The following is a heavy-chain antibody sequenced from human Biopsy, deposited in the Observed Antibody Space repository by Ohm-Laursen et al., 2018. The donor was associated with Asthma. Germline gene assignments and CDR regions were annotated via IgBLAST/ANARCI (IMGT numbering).Heavy chain of an antibody. D-gene: IGHD1-26*01. V-gene: IGHV4-30-2*01. CDR1: GGSISSGDYS. Sequence: TLSLTCAVSGGSISSGDYSWSWIRQPPGKGLEWIGYIYHTGGTYYNASLKSRVTISVDRSKNQFSLNLTSVTAADTAVYYCARGVGVAFDDCGQGTLVTVSS. CDR3: ARGVGVAFDD. J-gene: IGHJ4*02. CDR2: IYHTGGT.